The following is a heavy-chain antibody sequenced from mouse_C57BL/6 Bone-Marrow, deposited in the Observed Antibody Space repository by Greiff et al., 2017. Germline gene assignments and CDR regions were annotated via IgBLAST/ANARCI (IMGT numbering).Heavy chain of an antibody. J-gene: IGHJ2*01. D-gene: IGHD4-1*01. CDR2: IYPRSGNT. V-gene: IGHV1-81*01. CDR3: AREGTGTRDFDY. CDR1: GYTFTSYG. Sequence: VQLQESGAELARPGASVKLSCKASGYTFTSYGISWVKQRTGQGLEWIGEIYPRSGNTYYNEKFKGKDTLTADKSSSTAYMELRSLTSEDSAVYFCAREGTGTRDFDYWGQGTTLTVSS.